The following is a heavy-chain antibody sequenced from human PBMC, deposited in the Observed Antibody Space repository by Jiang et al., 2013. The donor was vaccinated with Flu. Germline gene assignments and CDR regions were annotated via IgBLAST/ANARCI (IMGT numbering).Heavy chain of an antibody. CDR3: AREESIMVRGVNGMDV. V-gene: IGHV4-31*03. D-gene: IGHD3-10*01. Sequence: GLVKPSQTLSLTCTVSGGSIRSGGYYWSWIRQHPGKGLEWIGYXFYSGSTYYNPSLKSRVTISVDTSKNQFSLKLSSVTAADTAVYYCAREESIMVRGVNGMDVWGQGTTVTVSS. CDR1: GGSIRSGGYY. CDR2: XFYSGST. J-gene: IGHJ6*02.